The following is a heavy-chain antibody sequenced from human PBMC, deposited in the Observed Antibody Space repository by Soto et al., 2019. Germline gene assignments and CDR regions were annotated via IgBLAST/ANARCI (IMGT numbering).Heavy chain of an antibody. J-gene: IGHJ3*02. CDR1: GFTFSDYY. V-gene: IGHV3-11*01. CDR3: AGAYSDALEI. D-gene: IGHD2-15*01. Sequence: GWSLRLSCAASGFTFSDYYMIWIRQAPGKGLEWVAYISSSGTGIYYPDSVKGRFTISRDNAKNSLYLQMSSLRAEDTAVYYCAGAYSDALEIWGQGTVVTVSS. CDR2: ISSSGTGI.